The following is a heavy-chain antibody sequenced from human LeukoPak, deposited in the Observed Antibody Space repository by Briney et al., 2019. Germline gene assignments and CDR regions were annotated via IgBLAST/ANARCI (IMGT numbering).Heavy chain of an antibody. V-gene: IGHV4-59*01. J-gene: IGHJ5*02. D-gene: IGHD6-13*01. Sequence: SETLSLTCTVSGDSISSYYWSWIRQPPGGGLEWVGYIYRSGSTNYNPSLKSRVTISLDTSKNQFSPNLISVTAADTAVYFCSRALSQQLVTGWFDPWGQGTLVTVSS. CDR1: GDSISSYY. CDR3: SRALSQQLVTGWFDP. CDR2: IYRSGST.